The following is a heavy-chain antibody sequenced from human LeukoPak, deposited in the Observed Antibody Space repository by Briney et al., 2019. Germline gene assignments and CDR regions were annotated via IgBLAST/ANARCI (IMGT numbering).Heavy chain of an antibody. J-gene: IGHJ4*02. V-gene: IGHV3-7*01. CDR3: ARDPGSSSNPIDY. CDR1: GFTFTDYW. D-gene: IGHD6-6*01. Sequence: GGSLRLSCAVSGFTFTDYWMNWVRQAPGKGLEWVASIRQDGSEKTYVDSVKGRFTISRDNAKNSLSLQVNSLRAEDTAVYYCARDPGSSSNPIDYWGQGTLVTVSS. CDR2: IRQDGSEK.